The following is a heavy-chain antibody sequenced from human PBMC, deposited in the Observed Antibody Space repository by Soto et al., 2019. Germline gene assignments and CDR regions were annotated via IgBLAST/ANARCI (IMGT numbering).Heavy chain of an antibody. Sequence: ASETLSLTCAVSGGSISSSNWWSLVRQPAGKGLEWIGEIYHRGGTNYNPSLKSRVTISVDKSKNQFSLKLSSVTAADTAVYYCARDTNDYVWGSYRRGKFLFDYWGQGTLVTVSS. D-gene: IGHD3-16*02. CDR2: IYHRGGT. V-gene: IGHV4-4*02. CDR3: ARDTNDYVWGSYRRGKFLFDY. J-gene: IGHJ4*02. CDR1: GGSISSSNW.